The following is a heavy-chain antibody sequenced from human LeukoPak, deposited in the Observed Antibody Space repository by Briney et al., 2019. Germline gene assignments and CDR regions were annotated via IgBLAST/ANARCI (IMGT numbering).Heavy chain of an antibody. CDR3: ARASWNYFDY. CDR2: IYYSGST. D-gene: IGHD1-1*01. V-gene: IGHV4-61*01. CDR1: GGSVSSGRYY. J-gene: IGHJ4*02. Sequence: SETLSLTCTVSGGSVSSGRYYWSWIRQHPGKGLEWIGYIYYSGSTHYNPSLKSRVTISVDTSKNQFSLKLSSVTAADTAVYYCARASWNYFDYWGQGTLVTVSS.